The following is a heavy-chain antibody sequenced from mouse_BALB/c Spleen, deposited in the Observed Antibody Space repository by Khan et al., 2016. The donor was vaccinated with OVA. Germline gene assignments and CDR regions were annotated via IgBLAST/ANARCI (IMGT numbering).Heavy chain of an antibody. J-gene: IGHJ4*01. CDR1: GYTFRNNG. CDR2: INTYTGEP. V-gene: IGHV9-3-1*01. D-gene: IGHD2-14*01. Sequence: QIQLVQSGPELKKPGETVKISCKASGYTFRNNGMNWVKQAPGKGLKWIGWINTYTGEPTYADDFKGRFAFSLETSANTAYLQINNLKNEDTATYFCARVGYNGTMDSWGQGTSVTGSS. CDR3: ARVGYNGTMDS.